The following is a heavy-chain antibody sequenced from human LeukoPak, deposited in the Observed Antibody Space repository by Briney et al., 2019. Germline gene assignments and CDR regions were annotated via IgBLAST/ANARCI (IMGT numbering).Heavy chain of an antibody. D-gene: IGHD1-14*01. J-gene: IGHJ4*02. Sequence: GGSLRLSCAASGFTFSTYGMNWVRQSPGKRLEWVSSIDGSGYNTYYADSVKGRFTISRDNSKSTLFLQMNSPRAEDRAIYYCARESRLRILYFDYWGQGTLVVVSS. CDR3: ARESRLRILYFDY. V-gene: IGHV3-23*01. CDR2: IDGSGYNT. CDR1: GFTFSTYG.